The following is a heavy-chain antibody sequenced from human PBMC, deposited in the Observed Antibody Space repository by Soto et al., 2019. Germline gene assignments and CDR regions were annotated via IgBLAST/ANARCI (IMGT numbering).Heavy chain of an antibody. CDR2: IYYSGST. CDR1: GGSISSYY. V-gene: IGHV4-59*01. J-gene: IGHJ5*02. Sequence: SETLSLTCTVSGGSISSYYWSWIRQPPGKGLEWIGYIYYSGSTNYNPSLKSRVTISVDTSKNQFSLKLSSVTAADTAVYYCARASIAARCWFDPWGQGTLVTVS. D-gene: IGHD6-6*01. CDR3: ARASIAARCWFDP.